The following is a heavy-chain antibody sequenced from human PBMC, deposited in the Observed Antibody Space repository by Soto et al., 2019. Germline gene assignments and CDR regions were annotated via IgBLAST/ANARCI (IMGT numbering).Heavy chain of an antibody. J-gene: IGHJ6*02. Sequence: QVQLQESGPGLVKPSETLSLTCTVSGASVNSGTYYWSWIRQPPGKGLEWIGNINYSGNTTYNPSLKSRVTPSVDTSKNQFSLKLRSITAADAAVYYCATLTNPGRSFYYGMDVWGQWTTVTVSS. CDR3: ATLTNPGRSFYYGMDV. CDR2: INYSGNT. V-gene: IGHV4-61*01. CDR1: GASVNSGTYY. D-gene: IGHD2-15*01.